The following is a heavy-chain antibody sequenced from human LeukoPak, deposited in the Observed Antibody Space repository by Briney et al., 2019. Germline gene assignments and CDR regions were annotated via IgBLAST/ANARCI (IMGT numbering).Heavy chain of an antibody. CDR3: ARDFEDLYSGYERSYYVDY. D-gene: IGHD5-12*01. J-gene: IGHJ4*02. CDR1: GYTFTGYY. V-gene: IGHV1-2*02. Sequence: ASVKVSCKASGYTFTGYYMHWVRQAPGQVLEWMGWINPNSGGTNYAQKFQGRVTMTRDTSISTAYMELSSLRSEDTAVYYCARDFEDLYSGYERSYYVDYWGQGTLVTVSS. CDR2: INPNSGGT.